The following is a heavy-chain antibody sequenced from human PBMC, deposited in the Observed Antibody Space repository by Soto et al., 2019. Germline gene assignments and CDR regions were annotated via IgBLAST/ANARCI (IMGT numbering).Heavy chain of an antibody. CDR3: AHRPARRRYNGYDFDY. Sequence: QITLKESGPTLVKPTQTLTLTCTFSGFSLSTSGVAVGWIRQPPGKALEWLALIYWDDAKLYSPSLKSRLTITKDTSKNQVVLTMTNMDPVDTATFYCAHRPARRRYNGYDFDYWGQGTLVTVSS. J-gene: IGHJ4*02. CDR2: IYWDDAK. CDR1: GFSLSTSGVA. V-gene: IGHV2-5*02. D-gene: IGHD5-12*01.